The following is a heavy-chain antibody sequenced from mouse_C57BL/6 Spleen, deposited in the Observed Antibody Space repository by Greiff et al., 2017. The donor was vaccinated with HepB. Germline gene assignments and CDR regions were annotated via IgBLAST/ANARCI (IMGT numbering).Heavy chain of an antibody. D-gene: IGHD1-1*01. CDR2: IWWDDDK. CDR3: SRINYYGRSYAMDY. CDR1: GFSLSTFGMG. Sequence: QVTLKVSGPGILQPSQTLSLTCSFSGFSLSTFGMGVGWIRQPSGKGLEWLAHIWWDDDKYYNPALKSRLTIAKATSKNQVFLKIANVDTADTATYYCSRINYYGRSYAMDYWGQGTSVTVSS. V-gene: IGHV8-8*01. J-gene: IGHJ4*01.